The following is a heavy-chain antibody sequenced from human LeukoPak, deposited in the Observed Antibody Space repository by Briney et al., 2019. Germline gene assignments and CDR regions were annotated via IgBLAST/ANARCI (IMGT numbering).Heavy chain of an antibody. V-gene: IGHV4-59*11. J-gene: IGHJ4*02. CDR3: ARGDGYNNDY. CDR1: GGSISSHY. Sequence: TSETLSLTCTVSGGSISSHYWSWIRQPPGKGLEWIGYIYYSGSTNYNPSLKSRVTISVDTSKNQFSLNLSSVTAADTAVYYCARGDGYNNDYWGQGTLVTVSS. CDR2: IYYSGST. D-gene: IGHD5-24*01.